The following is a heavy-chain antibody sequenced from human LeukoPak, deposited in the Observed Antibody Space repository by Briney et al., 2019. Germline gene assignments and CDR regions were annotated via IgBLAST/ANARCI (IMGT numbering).Heavy chain of an antibody. Sequence: SETLSLTCTVSGGSISSGDYYWSWIRQPPGKGLEWIAYMYYSGSTYYNPSLKSRVTMSADTSKNQLSLKLSSVTAADTAVYYFARPYYYDSRIDPWGQGILVTVSS. CDR2: MYYSGST. V-gene: IGHV4-30-4*01. D-gene: IGHD3-22*01. J-gene: IGHJ5*02. CDR1: GGSISSGDYY. CDR3: ARPYYYDSRIDP.